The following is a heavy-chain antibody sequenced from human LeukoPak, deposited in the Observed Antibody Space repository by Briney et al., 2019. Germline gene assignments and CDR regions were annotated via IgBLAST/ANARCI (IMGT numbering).Heavy chain of an antibody. CDR2: IYYSGST. J-gene: IGHJ6*02. D-gene: IGHD2-2*01. V-gene: IGHV4-59*08. CDR1: GFTFDDYA. CDR3: ARHADHDIVVVPAALRYYYYYYGMDV. Sequence: PGGSLRLSCAASGFTFDDYAMHWVRQAPGKGLEWIGYIYYSGSTNYNPSLKSRVTISVDTSKNQFSLKLSSVTAADTAVYYCARHADHDIVVVPAALRYYYYYYGMDVWGQGTTVTVSS.